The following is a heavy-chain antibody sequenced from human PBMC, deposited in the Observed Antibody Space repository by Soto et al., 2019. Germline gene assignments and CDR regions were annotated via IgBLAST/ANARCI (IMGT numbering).Heavy chain of an antibody. CDR2: IYHSGST. CDR3: ASRDYYDSSGYYNHTPNDY. D-gene: IGHD3-22*01. Sequence: SETLSLTCAVSGYSISSGSYWGWIRQPPGTGLEWIGSIYHSGSTYYNPSLKSRVTISVDTSKNQFSLKLSSVTAADTAVYYCASRDYYDSSGYYNHTPNDYWGQGTLVTVSS. CDR1: GYSISSGSY. J-gene: IGHJ4*02. V-gene: IGHV4-38-2*01.